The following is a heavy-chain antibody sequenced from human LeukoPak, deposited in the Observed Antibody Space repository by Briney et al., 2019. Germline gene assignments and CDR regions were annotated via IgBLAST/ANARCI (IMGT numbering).Heavy chain of an antibody. J-gene: IGHJ5*02. V-gene: IGHV3-23*01. D-gene: IGHD5-24*01. CDR2: ISTGGGGT. CDR3: AKDRDGYNFAWFDP. Sequence: GGSLRLSCAASGFTFSSYWMSWVRQAPGKGLEWVSTISTGGGGTYYADSVKGRFTISRDNSKNTLYLQMNSLRAEDTAVYYCAKDRDGYNFAWFDPWGQGTLVTVSS. CDR1: GFTFSSYW.